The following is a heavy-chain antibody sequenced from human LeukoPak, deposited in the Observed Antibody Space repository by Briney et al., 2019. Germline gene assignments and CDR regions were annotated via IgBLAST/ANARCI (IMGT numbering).Heavy chain of an antibody. CDR2: INSDGSWK. Sequence: QPGGSLRLSCAASGNYWMHWVRQAPGTGLEWVSHINSDGSWKSYADSVKGRFTISKDNAKNTVYLQMNSLRAEDTAVYSCVSFYETYWGRGTLVTVSS. CDR3: VSFYETY. CDR1: GNYW. J-gene: IGHJ4*02. D-gene: IGHD2/OR15-2a*01. V-gene: IGHV3-74*01.